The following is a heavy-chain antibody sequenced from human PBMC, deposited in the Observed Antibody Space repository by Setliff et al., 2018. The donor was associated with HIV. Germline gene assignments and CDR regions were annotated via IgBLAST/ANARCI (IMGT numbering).Heavy chain of an antibody. V-gene: IGHV4-34*01. CDR3: ARGLGMVEATTPFDN. CDR2: INHSGSS. CDR1: GESLSPYF. D-gene: IGHD1-26*01. Sequence: PSETLSLTCAVYGESLSPYFWSWIRQTPEKGLEWIGEINHSGSSNYNPSLKSRVTLSVDTSKNQFSLTLTSVTAADTAVYYCARGLGMVEATTPFDNWGQGKLVTVSS. J-gene: IGHJ4*02.